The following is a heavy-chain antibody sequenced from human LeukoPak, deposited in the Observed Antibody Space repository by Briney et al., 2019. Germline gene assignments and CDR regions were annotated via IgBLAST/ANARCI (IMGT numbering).Heavy chain of an antibody. CDR1: GGSFSGYY. CDR3: ARTVYCTNGVCYLFDY. Sequence: SETLSLTCAVYGGSFSGYYWSWIRQPPGKGLEWIGEINHSGSTNYNPSLKSRVTTSVDTSKNQFSLKLSSVTAADTAVYYCARTVYCTNGVCYLFDYWGQGTLVTVSS. V-gene: IGHV4-34*01. CDR2: INHSGST. J-gene: IGHJ4*02. D-gene: IGHD2-8*01.